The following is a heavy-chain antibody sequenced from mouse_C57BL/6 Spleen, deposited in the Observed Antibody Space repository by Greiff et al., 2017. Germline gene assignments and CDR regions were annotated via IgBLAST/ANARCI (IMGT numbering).Heavy chain of an antibody. CDR1: GFTFTDYY. CDR2: IRNKANGYTT. CDR3: ARYRGGHFDY. V-gene: IGHV7-3*01. D-gene: IGHD3-3*01. J-gene: IGHJ2*01. Sequence: EVMLVESGGGLVQPGGSLSLSCAASGFTFTDYYMSWVRQPPGKALEWLGLIRNKANGYTTEYSASVKGPFTISRDNSPSYLYLQMRTLREEDSATYYCARYRGGHFDYWGKGTTLTVSS.